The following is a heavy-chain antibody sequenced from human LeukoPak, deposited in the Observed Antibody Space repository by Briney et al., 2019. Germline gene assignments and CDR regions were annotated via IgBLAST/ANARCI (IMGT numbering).Heavy chain of an antibody. D-gene: IGHD6-13*01. CDR1: GFTFSSYA. CDR3: ASIYGIEQLVRREYDAFDI. Sequence: GRSLRLSCAASGFTFSSYAMHWVRQAPGKGLEWVAVISYDGSNKYYADSVKGRFTISRDNAKNSLYLQMNSLRAEDTAVYYCASIYGIEQLVRREYDAFDIWGQGTMVTVSS. CDR2: ISYDGSNK. V-gene: IGHV3-30-3*01. J-gene: IGHJ3*02.